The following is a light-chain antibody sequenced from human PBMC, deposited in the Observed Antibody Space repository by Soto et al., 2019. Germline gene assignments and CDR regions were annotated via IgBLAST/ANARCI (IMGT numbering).Light chain of an antibody. J-gene: IGLJ3*02. Sequence: QSVLTQPPSASGTPGQRVTISCSGSSSNIGSNTVNWYQQLPGTAPKLLIYSNNQRPSGVPDRFSGSKSGTSASLAISGLQSEDEADYYCGSHAGNSNLVFGGGTKLTVL. CDR2: SNN. V-gene: IGLV1-44*01. CDR1: SSNIGSNT. CDR3: GSHAGNSNLV.